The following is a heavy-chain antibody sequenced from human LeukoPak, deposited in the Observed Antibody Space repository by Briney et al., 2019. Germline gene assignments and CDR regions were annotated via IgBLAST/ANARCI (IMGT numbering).Heavy chain of an antibody. J-gene: IGHJ3*02. Sequence: NPSETLSLTCTVSGGSISSYSWGWIRQPPGKGLEWIGSIYYSGSTYYNPSLKSRVTISVDTSKNQFSLKLSSVTAADTAVYYCARRRYSSSWYPNAFDIWGQGTMVTVSS. CDR2: IYYSGST. D-gene: IGHD6-13*01. CDR3: ARRRYSSSWYPNAFDI. V-gene: IGHV4-39*01. CDR1: GGSISSYS.